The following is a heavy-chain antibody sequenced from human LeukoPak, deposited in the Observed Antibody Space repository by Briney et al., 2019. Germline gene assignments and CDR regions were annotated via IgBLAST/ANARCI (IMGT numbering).Heavy chain of an antibody. CDR2: MNPNSGNT. J-gene: IGHJ3*02. D-gene: IGHD2-2*01. CDR1: GYTFTSYD. CDR3: ARLHCSSTSCYQPPDAFDI. Sequence: ASVKVSCKASGYTFTSYDINWVRQATGHGLEWMGWMNPNSGNTGYAQKFQGRVTMTRDTSISTAYMELSRLRSDDTAVYYCARLHCSSTSCYQPPDAFDIWGQGTMVTVSS. V-gene: IGHV1-8*01.